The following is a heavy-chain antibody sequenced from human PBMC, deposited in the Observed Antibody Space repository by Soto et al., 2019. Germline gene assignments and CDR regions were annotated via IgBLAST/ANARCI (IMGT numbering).Heavy chain of an antibody. CDR2: ISAYNGHT. J-gene: IGHJ4*02. V-gene: IGHV1-18*04. CDR3: ARKEPRVVGATGVDY. Sequence: QVQLVQSGAEVKKPGASVKVSCKASGYTFTSYGISWVRQAPGQGLEWMGWISAYNGHTNYAQKLQGRGTMTTDTSTSTAYMELRCLRSYDTAVYYCARKEPRVVGATGVDYWGQRPLVTVSS. CDR1: GYTFTSYG. D-gene: IGHD1-26*01.